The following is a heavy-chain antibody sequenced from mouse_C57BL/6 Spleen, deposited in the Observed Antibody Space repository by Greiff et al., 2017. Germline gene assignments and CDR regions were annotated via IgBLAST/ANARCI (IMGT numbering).Heavy chain of an antibody. D-gene: IGHD2-4*01. CDR2: IYPGGGYT. V-gene: IGHV1-63*01. J-gene: IGHJ2*01. Sequence: VQLQQSGAELVRPGTSVKMSCKASGYTFTNYWIGWAKQRPGHGLEWIGDIYPGGGYTNYNEKFKGKATLTADKSSSTAYMQFSSLTSEDSAIYYGARHYDYEGDYWGQGTTLTVSS. CDR1: GYTFTNYW. CDR3: ARHYDYEGDY.